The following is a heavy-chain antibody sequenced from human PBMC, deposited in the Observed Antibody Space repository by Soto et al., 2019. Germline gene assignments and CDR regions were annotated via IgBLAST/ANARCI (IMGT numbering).Heavy chain of an antibody. J-gene: IGHJ3*02. CDR2: IRSKANSYAT. CDR3: TRPSFTSGSYSFLELDAFDI. CDR1: GFTFSGSA. Sequence: GGSLRLSCAASGFTFSGSAMHWVRQASGKGLEWVGRIRSKANSYATAYAASVKGRFTISRDDSKNTAYLQMNSLKTEDTAVYYCTRPSFTSGSYSFLELDAFDIWGQGTMVTVSS. D-gene: IGHD1-26*01. V-gene: IGHV3-73*01.